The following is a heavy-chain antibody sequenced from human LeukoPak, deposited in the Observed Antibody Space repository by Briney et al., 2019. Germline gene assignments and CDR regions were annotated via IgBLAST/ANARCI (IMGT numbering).Heavy chain of an antibody. Sequence: ASVKVSCKVSGYTLTELSMHWVRQAPGKGREGKGGFDPEDGEAIYAQKFQGRVTMTEDTSTDTAYMELSSLRSEDTAVYYCATFSYYSNSRGNWFDPWGQGTLVTVSS. CDR1: GYTLTELS. CDR3: ATFSYYSNSRGNWFDP. D-gene: IGHD4-11*01. J-gene: IGHJ5*02. V-gene: IGHV1-24*01. CDR2: FDPEDGEA.